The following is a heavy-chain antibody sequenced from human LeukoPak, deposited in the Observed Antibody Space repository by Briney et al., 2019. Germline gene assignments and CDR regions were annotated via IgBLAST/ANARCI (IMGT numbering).Heavy chain of an antibody. CDR3: ARDRNWRSSYQDY. Sequence: GGSLRLSCAASGFTVSSNCMSWVRQAPGKGLEWVSVIYSGGSTYYADSVKGRFTISRDNSKNTLYLQMNSLRAEDTAVYYCARDRNWRSSYQDYRGQGTLVTVSS. CDR1: GFTVSSNC. V-gene: IGHV3-66*01. D-gene: IGHD5-18*01. J-gene: IGHJ4*02. CDR2: IYSGGST.